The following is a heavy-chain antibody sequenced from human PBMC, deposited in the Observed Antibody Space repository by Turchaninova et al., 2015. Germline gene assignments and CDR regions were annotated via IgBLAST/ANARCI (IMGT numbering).Heavy chain of an antibody. V-gene: IGHV3-30*02. CDR1: GLSFGRYG. J-gene: IGHJ2*01. D-gene: IGHD2-21*01. CDR2: IWYVGRNK. Sequence: QVQLVESGGGVVQPGGSLRLSCAASGLSFGRYGMPWFRLAPGKGLEWASYIWYVGRNKYYGDSVKGRFTVSRDNSKNPLQLQMNSLRAEDTAVYYCARDLVGDSRYFDLWGRGTLVTVSS. CDR3: ARDLVGDSRYFDL.